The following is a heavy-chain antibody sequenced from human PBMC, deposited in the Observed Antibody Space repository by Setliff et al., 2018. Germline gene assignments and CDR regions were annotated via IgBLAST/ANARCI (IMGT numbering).Heavy chain of an antibody. CDR1: GFTFNTHA. D-gene: IGHD2-21*01. CDR2: IWSDAINT. J-gene: IGHJ4*02. CDR3: ARGVIPGSY. Sequence: PGGSLRLSCAASGFTFNTHAMHWVRQAPGKGLEWVAMIWSDAINTFYLGSVKGRFTISRDNSQNMVYLQMDSLRVEDTAVYYCARGVIPGSYWGQGTLVTVSS. V-gene: IGHV3-33*08.